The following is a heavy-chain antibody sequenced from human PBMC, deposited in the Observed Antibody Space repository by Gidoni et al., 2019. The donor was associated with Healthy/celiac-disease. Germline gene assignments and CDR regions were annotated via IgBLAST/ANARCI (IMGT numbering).Heavy chain of an antibody. CDR1: GLSFSDQY. V-gene: IGHV3-72*01. Sequence: EVQLVASGGGLVQPGGSLRLSCVASGLSFSDQYMDWVRQAPGKGLEWVGRIRYKAKSYTTENAASVKGRFTISRDDSKNSLYLQMNSLKTEDTAVYYCATYASGTYHYWGQGTLVTVSS. D-gene: IGHD3-10*01. J-gene: IGHJ4*02. CDR2: IRYKAKSYTT. CDR3: ATYASGTYHY.